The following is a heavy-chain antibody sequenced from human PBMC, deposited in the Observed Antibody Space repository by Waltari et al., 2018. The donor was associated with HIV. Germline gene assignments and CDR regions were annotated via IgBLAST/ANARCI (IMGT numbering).Heavy chain of an antibody. CDR1: GCTFSNAW. D-gene: IGHD3-3*01. V-gene: IGHV3-15*01. J-gene: IGHJ4*02. CDR3: TTDTMRDGVYFDY. Sequence: EVQLVESGGGLVKPGGSLRLSCAASGCTFSNAWMSWVRQDPGEGLDCVGLIKSKTDVGTTDYATAVKGRFTSSRDDSKNTLYLQMNSLKTEDTAVYYCTTDTMRDGVYFDYWGQGTLVTVSS. CDR2: IKSKTDVGTT.